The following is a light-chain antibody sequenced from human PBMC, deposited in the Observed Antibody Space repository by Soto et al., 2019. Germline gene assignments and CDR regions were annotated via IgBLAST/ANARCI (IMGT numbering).Light chain of an antibody. CDR1: QSISNW. Sequence: DIQMTQSPSTLSASVGDRVTITCRASQSISNWLAWYQQRPGKAPKLLIYDASTLESWVPSRFSGSGSGTEFTLTISGLRPDDFATYYCQQYHTYSYTFGQGTKLEIK. V-gene: IGKV1-5*01. CDR3: QQYHTYSYT. J-gene: IGKJ2*01. CDR2: DAS.